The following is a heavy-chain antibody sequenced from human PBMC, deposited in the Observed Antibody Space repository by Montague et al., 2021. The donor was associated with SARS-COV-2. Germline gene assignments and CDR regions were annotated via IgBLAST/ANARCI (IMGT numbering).Heavy chain of an antibody. V-gene: IGHV4-34*01. J-gene: IGHJ4*02. Sequence: SETLSLTCAVDGASSSNYYWSWIRQSPGKGLERVGEINHGGYTDYNSSLGGPLTISLDSSKKQFSLKMTSVTAADTAIYYCASAPRYSFGFWAYWGQGTLVSVSS. CDR2: INHGGYT. D-gene: IGHD5-12*01. CDR1: GASSSNYY. CDR3: ASAPRYSFGFWAY.